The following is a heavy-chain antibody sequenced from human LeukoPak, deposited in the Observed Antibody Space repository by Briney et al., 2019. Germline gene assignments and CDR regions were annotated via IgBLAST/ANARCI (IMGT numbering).Heavy chain of an antibody. CDR3: ARDVFGSEYPFDF. CDR2: INSDGSST. D-gene: IGHD2-2*01. J-gene: IGHJ4*02. Sequence: GGSLRLSCAASGFPFSSYWMHWVRQAPGKGLVWVSRINSDGSSTSYADSVRGRFSISRDNARNSLYLHMNSLRAEDTAVYYCARDVFGSEYPFDFWGQGTLVTVSS. CDR1: GFPFSSYW. V-gene: IGHV3-74*01.